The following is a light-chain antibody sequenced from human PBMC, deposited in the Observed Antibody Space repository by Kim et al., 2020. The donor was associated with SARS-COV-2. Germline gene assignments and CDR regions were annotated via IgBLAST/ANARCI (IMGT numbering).Light chain of an antibody. CDR1: QSIISTY. V-gene: IGKV3-20*01. CDR3: HYYGTSFLT. J-gene: IGKJ4*01. CDR2: GAS. Sequence: SPGEGATLSCRASQSIISTYLAWFQQKPGQAPRLLMYGASYRATDIPDRFSGRASGTVFTLTISRLEPEDSAVYYCHYYGTSFLTFGGGTKVDIK.